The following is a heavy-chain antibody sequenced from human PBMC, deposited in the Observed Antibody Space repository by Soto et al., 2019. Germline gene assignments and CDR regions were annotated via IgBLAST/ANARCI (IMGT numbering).Heavy chain of an antibody. CDR3: ARRNGWSSGWSTDFDY. D-gene: IGHD6-19*01. Sequence: SETLSLTCTVSGGSISSYYWSWIRQPPGKGLEWIGYIYYSGSTNYNPSLKSRVTISVDTSKNQFSLKLSSVTAADTAVYYCARRNGWSSGWSTDFDYWGQGTLVTVSS. CDR2: IYYSGST. J-gene: IGHJ4*02. V-gene: IGHV4-59*01. CDR1: GGSISSYY.